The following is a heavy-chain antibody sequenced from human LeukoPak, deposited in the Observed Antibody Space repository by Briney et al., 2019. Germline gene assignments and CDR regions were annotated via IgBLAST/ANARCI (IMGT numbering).Heavy chain of an antibody. V-gene: IGHV1-18*04. CDR1: GYTFNSYG. D-gene: IGHD2-21*02. CDR3: ARVRGTALTAYPGYFDY. CDR2: IGIYTGNT. Sequence: ASVKVSCKASGYTFNSYGISWVRQAPGQGLEWMGWIGIYTGNTKYGEKFQGRATMTRDTSTSTAYLEVRSLSSDDTAVYYCARVRGTALTAYPGYFDYWGQGTLVTVSS. J-gene: IGHJ4*02.